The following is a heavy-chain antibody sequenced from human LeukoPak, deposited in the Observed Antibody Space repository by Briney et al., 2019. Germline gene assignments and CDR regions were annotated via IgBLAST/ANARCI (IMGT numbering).Heavy chain of an antibody. CDR3: ARCNYYDSSGYLGDYYYYYYMDV. CDR1: GYTFTSYG. Sequence: ASVKVSCKASGYTFTSYGISWVRQAPGHGLERMGWISAYNGNTNYAQKLQGRVTMTTDTSTSTAYMELRSLRSDDTAVYYCARCNYYDSSGYLGDYYYYYYMDVWGKGTTVTVSS. V-gene: IGHV1-18*01. CDR2: ISAYNGNT. J-gene: IGHJ6*03. D-gene: IGHD3-22*01.